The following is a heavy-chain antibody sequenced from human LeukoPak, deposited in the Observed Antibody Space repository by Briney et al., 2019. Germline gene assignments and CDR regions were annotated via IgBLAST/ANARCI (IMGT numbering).Heavy chain of an antibody. J-gene: IGHJ5*02. CDR3: ARDTFYDFWSGYGGFDP. V-gene: IGHV3-53*01. D-gene: IGHD3-3*01. Sequence: GGSLRLSCAASGFTVSNNYMNWVRQAPGKGLEWVSVIYAGGSTYYADSVKGRFSISRDKSKNTLYLQMSSLRAEDSAVYYCARDTFYDFWSGYGGFDPWGQGSLVTVSS. CDR2: IYAGGST. CDR1: GFTVSNNY.